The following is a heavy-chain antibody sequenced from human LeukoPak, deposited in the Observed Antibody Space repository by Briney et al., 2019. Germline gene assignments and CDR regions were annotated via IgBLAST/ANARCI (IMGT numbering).Heavy chain of an antibody. V-gene: IGHV3-23*01. CDR2: ISGSGGST. J-gene: IGHJ6*03. CDR3: AGGGFGEDYYYYYYMDV. CDR1: GFTFSNYA. Sequence: GGSLRLSCAASGFTFSNYAMNWVRQAPGKGREWVSAISGSGGSTDYADSAKGRFSISRDNSKNTLYLQMNRLRAEDTAVYYCAGGGFGEDYYYYYYMDVWGKGTTVTVSS. D-gene: IGHD3-10*01.